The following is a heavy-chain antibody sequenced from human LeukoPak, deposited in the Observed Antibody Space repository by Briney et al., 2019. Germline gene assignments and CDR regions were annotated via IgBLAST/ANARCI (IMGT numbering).Heavy chain of an antibody. CDR1: GGSFSGYY. CDR3: ARPRYSSRSFDY. D-gene: IGHD6-13*01. Sequence: PSETLSLTCAVYGGSFSGYYWSWIRQPPGKGLEWIGEITHSGSTNYNPSLKSRVTISVDTFKSQFSLKLNSVTAADTAVYYCARPRYSSRSFDYWGQGTLVTVSS. V-gene: IGHV4-34*01. CDR2: ITHSGST. J-gene: IGHJ4*02.